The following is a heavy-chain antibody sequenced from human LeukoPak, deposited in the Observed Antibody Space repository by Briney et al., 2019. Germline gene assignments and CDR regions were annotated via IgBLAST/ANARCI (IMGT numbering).Heavy chain of an antibody. Sequence: GESLKISCKGSGYSFTSYWIGWVRQMPGKGLEWMGIIYPGDSDTRYSPSLQGQVTISADKSISTAYLQWSSLKASDTAMYYCARPHDYGDYPEGYAFDIWGQGTMVTVSS. CDR2: IYPGDSDT. CDR1: GYSFTSYW. D-gene: IGHD4-17*01. J-gene: IGHJ3*02. V-gene: IGHV5-51*01. CDR3: ARPHDYGDYPEGYAFDI.